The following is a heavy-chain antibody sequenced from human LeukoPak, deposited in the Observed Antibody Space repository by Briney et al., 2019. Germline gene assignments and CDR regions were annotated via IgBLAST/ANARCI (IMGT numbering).Heavy chain of an antibody. CDR1: GFTFSSYE. Sequence: GGSLRLSCAASGFTFSSYEMNWVRQAPGKGLEWVSYISSSGSTIYYADSLKGRFTISRDNAKNSLYLQMNSLRAEDTAVYYCARAPRSYYMDVWGKGTTVTVSS. CDR3: ARAPRSYYMDV. CDR2: ISSSGSTI. J-gene: IGHJ6*03. V-gene: IGHV3-48*03.